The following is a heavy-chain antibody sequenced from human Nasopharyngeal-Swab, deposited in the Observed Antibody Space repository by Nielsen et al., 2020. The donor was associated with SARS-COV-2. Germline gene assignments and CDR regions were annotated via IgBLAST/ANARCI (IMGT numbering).Heavy chain of an antibody. CDR1: GFTFGNYN. V-gene: IGHV3-21*01. CDR3: ARDTGAFDI. D-gene: IGHD3-10*01. CDR2: ISSSSSFI. J-gene: IGHJ3*02. Sequence: GESLKISCEGSGFTFGNYNMNWVRQAPGKGPEWVSSISSSSSFIYYADSVKGRFTTSRDNAQKSLSLQMNSLRAEDTGVYFCARDTGAFDIWGQGTMVTVSS.